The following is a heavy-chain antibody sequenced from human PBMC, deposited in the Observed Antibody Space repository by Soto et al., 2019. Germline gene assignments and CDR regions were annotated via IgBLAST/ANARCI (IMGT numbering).Heavy chain of an antibody. CDR1: GGCMSSYY. V-gene: IGHV4-59*01. CDR2: IYYSGST. CDR3: ARSQGVIWFDP. J-gene: IGHJ5*02. D-gene: IGHD3-22*01. Sequence: EPLSLTSTGSGGCMSSYYWSLIRQPPGKGLEWIGYIYYSGSTNYNPSLKSRVTISVDTSKNQFSLKLSSVTAADTAVYYCARSQGVIWFDPWGQGTLVTVSS.